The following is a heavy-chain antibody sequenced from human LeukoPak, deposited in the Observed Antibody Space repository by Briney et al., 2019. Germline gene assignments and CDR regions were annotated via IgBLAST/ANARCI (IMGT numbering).Heavy chain of an antibody. V-gene: IGHV3-53*01. CDR2: IYSGDGGT. J-gene: IGHJ4*02. CDR1: GFPVSSNY. CDR3: ATAFYINDVAGVDY. Sequence: PGGSLRLSCAASGFPVSSNYMSWVRQAPGKGLKCVSVIYSGDGGTYYADSVKGRFTISRDNSKNTLYLQMTSLRAEDTAVYYCATAFYINDVAGVDYWGQGTLVTVSS. D-gene: IGHD2/OR15-2a*01.